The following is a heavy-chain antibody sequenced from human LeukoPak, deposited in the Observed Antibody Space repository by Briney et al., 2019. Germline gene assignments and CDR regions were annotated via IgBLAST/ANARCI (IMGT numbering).Heavy chain of an antibody. CDR1: GGSFSGYY. J-gene: IGHJ4*02. CDR3: ARVGYGSGSYTNDY. V-gene: IGHV4-34*01. Sequence: PSETLSLTCAVYGGSFSGYYWSWLRQPPGKGLEWIGEINHSGSTNYNPSLKSRVTISVDTSKNQFSLKLSSVTAADTAVYYCARVGYGSGSYTNDYWGQGTLVTVSS. CDR2: INHSGST. D-gene: IGHD3-10*01.